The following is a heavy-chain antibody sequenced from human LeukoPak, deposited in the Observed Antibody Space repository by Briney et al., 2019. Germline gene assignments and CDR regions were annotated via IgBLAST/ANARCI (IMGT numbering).Heavy chain of an antibody. J-gene: IGHJ4*02. Sequence: PSETLSLTCAVSGYSISSGYYWGWLRQPPGKGLEWLGSIYHSGSTYYNASLKSRVTISVDTSKNQFSLKLSSVTAADTAVYYCARHKGRVYGGTIFDYWGQGTLVTVSS. D-gene: IGHD4-23*01. V-gene: IGHV4-38-2*01. CDR2: IYHSGST. CDR3: ARHKGRVYGGTIFDY. CDR1: GYSISSGYY.